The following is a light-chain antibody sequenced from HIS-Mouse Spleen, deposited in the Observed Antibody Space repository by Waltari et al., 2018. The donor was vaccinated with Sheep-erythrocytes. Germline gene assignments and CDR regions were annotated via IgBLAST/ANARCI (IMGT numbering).Light chain of an antibody. J-gene: IGKJ2*01. V-gene: IGKV1-39*01. Sequence: EIQMTQSPSSLSASVGDRVTITCRASQSISSYLNWYQQKPGKAPKLLIYAASSLQSGVPSRFSGSGSWTDFTLTISSLQPEDFATYYCQQSYSTPYTFGQGTKLEIK. CDR2: AAS. CDR3: QQSYSTPYT. CDR1: QSISSY.